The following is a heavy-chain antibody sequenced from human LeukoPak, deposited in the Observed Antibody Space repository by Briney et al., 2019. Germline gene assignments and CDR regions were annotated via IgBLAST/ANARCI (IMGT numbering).Heavy chain of an antibody. Sequence: ASVKVSCKVSGYTLTELSMHWVRQAPGKGLEWMGGFDPEDGETIYAQKFQGRVTMTEDTSTDTAYMELSSLRSEDTAVCYCATENCSSISCYYWYFDLWGRGTLVTVSS. CDR2: FDPEDGET. CDR3: ATENCSSISCYYWYFDL. V-gene: IGHV1-24*01. D-gene: IGHD2-2*01. J-gene: IGHJ2*01. CDR1: GYTLTELS.